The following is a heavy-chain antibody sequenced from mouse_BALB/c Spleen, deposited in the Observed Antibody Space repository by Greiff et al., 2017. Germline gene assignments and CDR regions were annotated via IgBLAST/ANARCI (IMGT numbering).Heavy chain of an antibody. V-gene: IGHV1-81*01. CDR3: ARGPYFDV. Sequence: QVQLQQSGPELVKPGASVKMSCKASGYTFTDYVISWVKQRTGQGLEWIGEIYPGSGSTYYNEKFKGKATLTVDKSSSTAYMQLSSLTSEDSAVYYCARGPYFDVWGAGTTVTVSS. J-gene: IGHJ1*01. CDR2: IYPGSGST. CDR1: GYTFTDYV.